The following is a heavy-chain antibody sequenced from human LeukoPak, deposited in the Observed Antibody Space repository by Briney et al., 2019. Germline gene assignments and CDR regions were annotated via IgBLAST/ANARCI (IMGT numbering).Heavy chain of an antibody. J-gene: IGHJ4*02. D-gene: IGHD3-22*01. CDR3: ARIPDSSGSLSAFDV. CDR2: IYSGGNT. CDR1: GFTVSINY. Sequence: PGGSLRLSCAASGFTVSINYMSWVRQAPGKGLEWVSVIYSGGNTYYAESVKGRFTISRDNSKNTLYLQMNSLRAEDTAVYYCARIPDSSGSLSAFDVWGQGALVTVSS. V-gene: IGHV3-53*01.